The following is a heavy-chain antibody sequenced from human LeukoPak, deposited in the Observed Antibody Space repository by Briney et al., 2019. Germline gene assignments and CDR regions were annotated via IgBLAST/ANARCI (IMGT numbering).Heavy chain of an antibody. J-gene: IGHJ4*02. V-gene: IGHV4-39*01. CDR1: GGSISSSTYY. CDR3: ARQVLLWFGQPDNYFDY. D-gene: IGHD3-10*01. CDR2: VYYSGST. Sequence: PSETLSLTCTVSGGSISSSTYYWGWIRQPPGKGLEWIGGVYYSGSTYYNPSLMSRVTISVDTSKNQLSLKLSSVTAADTAVYYCARQVLLWFGQPDNYFDYWGQGTLVTVSS.